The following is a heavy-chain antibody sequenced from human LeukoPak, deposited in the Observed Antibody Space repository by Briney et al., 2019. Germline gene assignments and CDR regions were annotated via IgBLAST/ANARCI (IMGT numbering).Heavy chain of an antibody. V-gene: IGHV3-66*01. Sequence: GGSLSLSCAASGFTVSSNSMSWVRQAPGKGLEWVSVIYSGGSTFNADSVKGRFTISRDNSKNTLYLQMNSLRAEDTAVYYCARKHYYDSSGFFPPMDYWGQGTLVTVSS. CDR3: ARKHYYDSSGFFPPMDY. CDR1: GFTVSSNS. D-gene: IGHD3-22*01. CDR2: IYSGGST. J-gene: IGHJ4*02.